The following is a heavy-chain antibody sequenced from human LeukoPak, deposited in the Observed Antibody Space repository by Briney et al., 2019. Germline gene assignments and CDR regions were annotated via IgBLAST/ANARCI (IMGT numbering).Heavy chain of an antibody. CDR2: IRSKAYGGTT. Sequence: PGGSLRLSCTASGFTFGDYAMSWVRQDPGKGREWVGFIRSKAYGGTTEYAASVKGRFTISRDDSKSIAYLQMNSLKTEDTAVYYCTRRLVIIPAFDIWGQGTMVTVSS. V-gene: IGHV3-49*04. D-gene: IGHD3-10*01. CDR3: TRRLVIIPAFDI. J-gene: IGHJ3*02. CDR1: GFTFGDYA.